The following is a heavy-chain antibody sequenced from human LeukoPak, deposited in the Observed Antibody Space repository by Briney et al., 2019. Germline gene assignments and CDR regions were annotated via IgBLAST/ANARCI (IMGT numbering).Heavy chain of an antibody. CDR2: IYHSRST. CDR1: GYSFSSDYY. CDR3: ARHRGYFSSSYND. J-gene: IGHJ4*02. D-gene: IGHD6-13*01. V-gene: IGHV4-38-2*01. Sequence: PSETLSLTCAVSGYSFSSDYYRGCIQPPPEERLEGIGIIYHSRSTYYIPSLKGRVTISIDTAKNQLYLQLNTLTAADTAVYYCARHRGYFSSSYNDWGEGTLVTVSS.